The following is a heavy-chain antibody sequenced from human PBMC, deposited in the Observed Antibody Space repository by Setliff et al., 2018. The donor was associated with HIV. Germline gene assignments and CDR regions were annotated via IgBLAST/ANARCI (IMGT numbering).Heavy chain of an antibody. V-gene: IGHV4-39*07. CDR2: IYYSGST. CDR1: GGSISSSSYY. Sequence: NPSETLSLTCTVSGGSISSSSYYWGWIRQPPGKGLEWIGSIYYSGSTYYNPSLKSRVTMSVDTSKNQFSLKLSSVTAADTAVYYCARDVGEQLDVWGKGTTVTVSS. CDR3: ARDVGEQLDV. J-gene: IGHJ6*04.